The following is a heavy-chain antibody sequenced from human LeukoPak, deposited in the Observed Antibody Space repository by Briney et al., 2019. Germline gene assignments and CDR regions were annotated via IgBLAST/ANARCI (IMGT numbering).Heavy chain of an antibody. CDR1: GGPIGDYY. CDR3: VRDLWGAGGTQY. D-gene: IGHD4-23*01. Sequence: SETLSLTCTVSGGPIGDYYWSWIRQPPGKGLEWIGYLYYSRNTNYSPSLKSRVTISADTSKTQVYLKLRSVTAADTAVYYCVRDLWGAGGTQYWGQGILVTASA. CDR2: LYYSRNT. J-gene: IGHJ4*02. V-gene: IGHV4-59*01.